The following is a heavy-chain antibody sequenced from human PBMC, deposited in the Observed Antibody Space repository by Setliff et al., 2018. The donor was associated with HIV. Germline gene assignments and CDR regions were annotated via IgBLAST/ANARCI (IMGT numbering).Heavy chain of an antibody. CDR1: GFTFKNYA. CDR3: ARDVGSSSYFDY. J-gene: IGHJ4*02. CDR2: IGGSGAKT. D-gene: IGHD6-6*01. Sequence: GGSLRLSCAASGFTFKNYAMSWVRQAPGKGLEWVSGIGGSGAKTNYADSVKGRFTISRDNSKNTLYLQMSSLRAEDTAVYYCARDVGSSSYFDYWGQGTLVTVSS. V-gene: IGHV3-23*01.